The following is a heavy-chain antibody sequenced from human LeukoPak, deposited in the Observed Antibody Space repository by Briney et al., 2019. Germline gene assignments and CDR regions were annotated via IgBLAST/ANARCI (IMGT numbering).Heavy chain of an antibody. CDR3: ARHEDSDRLYYSDY. CDR2: IYYSGST. J-gene: IGHJ4*02. V-gene: IGHV4-39*01. CDR1: GGSMSSSSYY. Sequence: PSETLSLTCTVSGGSMSSSSYYWGWIRQPPGKGLEWIGSIYYSGSTYYNPSLKSRVTISVDTSKNQFSLKLSSVTAADTAVYYCARHEDSDRLYYSDYWGLGTLVTVSS.